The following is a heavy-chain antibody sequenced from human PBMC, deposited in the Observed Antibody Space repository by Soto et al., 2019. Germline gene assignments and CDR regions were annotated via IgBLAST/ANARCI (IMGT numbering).Heavy chain of an antibody. D-gene: IGHD3-22*01. CDR3: ARVGAYYYDSSGYMGYFDY. J-gene: IGHJ4*02. CDR2: INVYNDNT. CDR1: GYTFTSYG. V-gene: IGHV1-18*01. Sequence: QVQLVQSGAEVKKPGASVKVSCKASGYTFTSYGISWVRQAPGQGLEWMGWINVYNDNTNYAQKLQGRVTMTTDTSPSTAYMELRSLRSDDTAVYYCARVGAYYYDSSGYMGYFDYWGQGTLVTVSS.